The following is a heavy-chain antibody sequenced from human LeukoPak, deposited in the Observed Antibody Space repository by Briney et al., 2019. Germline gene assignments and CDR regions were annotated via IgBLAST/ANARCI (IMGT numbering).Heavy chain of an antibody. CDR1: GFSLNTSGVG. CDR2: IYWDDDK. J-gene: IGHJ6*04. D-gene: IGHD6-19*01. V-gene: IGHV2-5*02. Sequence: SGPTLVKPTQTLTLTCTFSGFSLNTSGVGVGWISQPPGKALEWLALIYWDDDKRYSPSLKSRLTITKDTSKNQVVLTMTNMDPVDTATYFCAHSGSDYYYFGMDVWGKGTTVTVSS. CDR3: AHSGSDYYYFGMDV.